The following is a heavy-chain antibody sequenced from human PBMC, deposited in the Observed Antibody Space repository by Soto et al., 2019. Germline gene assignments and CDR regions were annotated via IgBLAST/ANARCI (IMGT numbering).Heavy chain of an antibody. D-gene: IGHD3-9*01. CDR3: ARRARDYYDILTGYRGDRYYYYYYMDV. V-gene: IGHV1-2*04. CDR2: INPNSGGT. Sequence: ASVKVSCKASGYTFTGYYMHWVRQAPGQGLEWMGWINPNSGGTNYAQKFQGWVTMTRDTSISTAYMELSRLRSDDTAVYYCARRARDYYDILTGYRGDRYYYYYYMDVWGKGTTVTVSS. J-gene: IGHJ6*03. CDR1: GYTFTGYY.